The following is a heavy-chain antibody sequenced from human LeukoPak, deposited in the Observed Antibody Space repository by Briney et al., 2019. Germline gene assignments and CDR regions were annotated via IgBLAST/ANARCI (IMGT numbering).Heavy chain of an antibody. Sequence: SVKVSCKASGGTFSSYAISWVRQAPGQGLEWMGGIIPIFGTANYAQKFQGRVTITADESTSTAYMELSSLRSEDTAVYYCARGAIGGNLFYYYYMDVWAKGTTVTVSS. V-gene: IGHV1-69*01. CDR2: IIPIFGTA. CDR1: GGTFSSYA. CDR3: ARGAIGGNLFYYYYMDV. J-gene: IGHJ6*03. D-gene: IGHD4-23*01.